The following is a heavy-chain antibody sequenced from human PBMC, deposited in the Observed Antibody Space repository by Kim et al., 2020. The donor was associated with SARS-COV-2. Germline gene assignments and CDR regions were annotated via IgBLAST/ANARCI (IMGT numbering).Heavy chain of an antibody. V-gene: IGHV4-31*02. CDR3: ARSTMIVVENDAFDI. Sequence: PSLKSRVTISVDTSKNPFSLKLSSVTAADTAVYYCARSTMIVVENDAFDIWGQGTMVTVSS. D-gene: IGHD3-22*01. J-gene: IGHJ3*02.